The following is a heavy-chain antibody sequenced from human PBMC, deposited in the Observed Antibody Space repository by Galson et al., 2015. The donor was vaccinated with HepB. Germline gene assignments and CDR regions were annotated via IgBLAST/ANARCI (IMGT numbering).Heavy chain of an antibody. D-gene: IGHD6-19*01. CDR2: ISYDGSNK. CDR1: GFTFSSYG. J-gene: IGHJ6*02. CDR3: AKDLTLGIAVAGPYYYYGMDV. Sequence: SLRLSCAASGFTFSSYGMHWVRQAPGKGLEWVAVISYDGSNKYYADSVKGRFTISRDNSKNTLYLQMNSLRAEDTAVYYCAKDLTLGIAVAGPYYYYGMDVWGQGTTVTVSS. V-gene: IGHV3-30*18.